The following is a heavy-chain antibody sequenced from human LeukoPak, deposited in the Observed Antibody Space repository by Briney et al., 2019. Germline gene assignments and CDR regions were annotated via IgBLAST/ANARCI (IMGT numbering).Heavy chain of an antibody. D-gene: IGHD4-17*01. CDR3: ARDIPSYGDFRGEMDV. V-gene: IGHV1-69*13. J-gene: IGHJ6*04. Sequence: ASVKVSCKASGGTFNKYATSWVQQPPGEGLGWRGRFIPIFGTTNYAQKFQGRVTITADESTSTAYMEVSSLTSEETAVYYCARDIPSYGDFRGEMDVWGKGTTVTVSS. CDR2: FIPIFGTT. CDR1: GGTFNKYA.